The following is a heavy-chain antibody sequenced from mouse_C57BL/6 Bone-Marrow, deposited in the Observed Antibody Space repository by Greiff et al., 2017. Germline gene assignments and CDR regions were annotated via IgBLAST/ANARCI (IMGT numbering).Heavy chain of an antibody. J-gene: IGHJ2*01. CDR2: IYPSDSET. D-gene: IGHD3-2*02. V-gene: IGHV1-61*01. CDR1: GYTFTSYW. Sequence: QVQLQQPGAELVRPGSSVKLSCKASGYTFTSYWMDWVKQRPGQGLEWIGNIYPSDSETHYNQKFKDKATLTVDKSSSTAYMQLSSLTSEDSAVYYCARSGLRGNYYDYWGQGTTLTVSS. CDR3: ARSGLRGNYYDY.